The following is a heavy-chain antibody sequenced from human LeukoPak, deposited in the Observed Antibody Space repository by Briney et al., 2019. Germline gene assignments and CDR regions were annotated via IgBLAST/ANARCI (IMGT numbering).Heavy chain of an antibody. J-gene: IGHJ4*02. Sequence: SVKVSCKASGGTFISYAISWVRQAPGQGLEWMGGIIPIFGTANYAQKFQGRVTITADESTSTAYMELSSLRSEDTAVYYCASGMSYIAAAGNSDYWGQGTLVTVSS. CDR1: GGTFISYA. CDR3: ASGMSYIAAAGNSDY. CDR2: IIPIFGTA. D-gene: IGHD6-13*01. V-gene: IGHV1-69*13.